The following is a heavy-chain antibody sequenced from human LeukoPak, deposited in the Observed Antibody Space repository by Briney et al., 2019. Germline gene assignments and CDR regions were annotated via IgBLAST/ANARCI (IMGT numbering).Heavy chain of an antibody. CDR3: ARESLFSPYWFDP. J-gene: IGHJ5*02. CDR2: IKQDESQK. D-gene: IGHD3-10*02. CDR1: GFSITSFW. V-gene: IGHV3-7*01. Sequence: GRTLRLSCAASGFSITSFWMIRVRQTAGQELEWVGGIKQDESQKFYVDSVKGRFTVSRDNANNLLYLQLSSLRAEDTAVYYCARESLFSPYWFDPWGQGTPVTVSS.